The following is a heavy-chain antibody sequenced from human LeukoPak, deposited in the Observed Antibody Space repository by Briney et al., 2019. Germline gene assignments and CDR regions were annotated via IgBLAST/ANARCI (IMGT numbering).Heavy chain of an antibody. Sequence: GGSLRLSCAASGFTFSSYSMNWVRQAPGKGLEWVSSISSSSSYIYYADSVKGRFTISRDNAKNSLYLQMNSLRAEDTAVYYCARDLVRGSGWYYSSDNWFDPWGQGTLVTVSS. CDR3: ARDLVRGSGWYYSSDNWFDP. D-gene: IGHD6-19*01. CDR1: GFTFSSYS. J-gene: IGHJ5*02. V-gene: IGHV3-21*01. CDR2: ISSSSSYI.